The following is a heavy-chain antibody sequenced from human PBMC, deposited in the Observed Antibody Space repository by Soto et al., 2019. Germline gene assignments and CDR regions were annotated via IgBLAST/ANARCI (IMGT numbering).Heavy chain of an antibody. J-gene: IGHJ3*01. V-gene: IGHV5-51*01. CDR2: IYPGDSDT. CDR1: GYIFTNFW. Sequence: PGESLKISCKGSGYIFTNFWIAWVRQMPGKGLEWMGIIYPGDSDTRYSPSFQGQVTISGDKSISTAYLQWSSLKASDSAMYYCARPMIVVQDAFEVWGQGTMVTVSS. CDR3: ARPMIVVQDAFEV. D-gene: IGHD3-22*01.